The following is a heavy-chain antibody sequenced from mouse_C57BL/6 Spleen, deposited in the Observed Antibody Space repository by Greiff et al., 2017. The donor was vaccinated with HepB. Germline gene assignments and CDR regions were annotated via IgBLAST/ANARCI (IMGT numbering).Heavy chain of an antibody. CDR1: GYSITSGYY. CDR2: ISYDGSN. V-gene: IGHV3-6*01. D-gene: IGHD1-1*01. Sequence: ESGPGLVKPSQSLSLTCSVTGYSITSGYYWNWIRQFPGNKLEWMGYISYDGSNNYNPSLKNRISITRDTSKNQFFLKLNSVTTEDTATYYCARDYYGSIYFDYWGQGTTLTVSS. CDR3: ARDYYGSIYFDY. J-gene: IGHJ2*01.